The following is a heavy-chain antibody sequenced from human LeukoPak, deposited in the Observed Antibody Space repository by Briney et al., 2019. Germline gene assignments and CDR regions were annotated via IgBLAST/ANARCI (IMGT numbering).Heavy chain of an antibody. D-gene: IGHD3-22*01. J-gene: IGHJ3*02. CDR1: GGSISSYY. CDR3: ARDRYYDSSGYYYYDAFDI. Sequence: ETLSLTCTVSGGSISSYYWSWIRQPAEKGLEWIGRIYTSGSTNYNPSLKSRVTMSVDTSKNQFSLKLSSVTAADTAVYYCARDRYYDSSGYYYYDAFDIWGQGTMVTVSS. CDR2: IYTSGST. V-gene: IGHV4-4*07.